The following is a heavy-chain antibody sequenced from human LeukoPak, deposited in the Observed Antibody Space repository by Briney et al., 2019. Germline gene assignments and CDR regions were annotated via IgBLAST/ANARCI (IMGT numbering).Heavy chain of an antibody. CDR1: GFTFSSYA. V-gene: IGHV3-30*04. D-gene: IGHD2-2*01. Sequence: GGSLRLSCAASGFTFSSYAMHWVRQAPGKGLEWVALISFDGSNKYYPDSVKGRFTISRDNSKNTLYLQMNSLRAEDTAVYYCARACPSSTSCSFDYWGQGTLVTVSS. CDR2: ISFDGSNK. CDR3: ARACPSSTSCSFDY. J-gene: IGHJ4*02.